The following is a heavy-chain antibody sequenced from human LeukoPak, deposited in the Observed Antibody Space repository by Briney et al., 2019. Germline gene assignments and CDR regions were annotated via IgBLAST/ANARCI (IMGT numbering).Heavy chain of an antibody. CDR1: GLTFSDYA. CDR3: AKDYPDSRVADVFLEY. J-gene: IGHJ4*02. Sequence: GGSLSLSCAASGLTFSDYAMSWFRQAPGKGLEYVAGITSGFTPLYADFVKGRFTVSRDNSKSTFHLQMNSLRAEDTAVYFCAKDYPDSRVADVFLEYWGQGTLVTVSS. D-gene: IGHD3-3*01. V-gene: IGHV3-23*01. CDR2: ITSGFTP.